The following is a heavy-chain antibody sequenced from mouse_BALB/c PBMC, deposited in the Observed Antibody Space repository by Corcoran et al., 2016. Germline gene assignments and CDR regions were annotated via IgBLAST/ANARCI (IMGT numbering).Heavy chain of an antibody. CDR2: INPFNDGT. D-gene: IGHD4-1*01. Sequence: EVQLQQSGPELVKPGASVKMSCKASGYTFTSYVMHWVKQKPGQGLEWIGYINPFNDGTKYNEKFKGKATLTSDKSPSTAYMELSSLTSEDSAVYDWATGKGAMDYWGQGTSVTVSS. CDR1: GYTFTSYV. V-gene: IGHV1S136*01. CDR3: ATGKGAMDY. J-gene: IGHJ4*01.